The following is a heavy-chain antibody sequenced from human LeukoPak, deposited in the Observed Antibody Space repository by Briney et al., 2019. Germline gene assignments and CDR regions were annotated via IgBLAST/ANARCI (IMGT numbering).Heavy chain of an antibody. CDR1: GYTFTSYG. CDR3: ARDWTRRFYDSTGYYPTDI. V-gene: IGHV1-18*01. CDR2: ISAYNGNT. Sequence: ASVKVSCKASGYTFTSYGISWVRQAPGQGLEWMGWISAYNGNTNYAQKLQGRVTMTTDTSTSTAYMELRSLRSDDTAVYYCARDWTRRFYDSTGYYPTDIWGQGTMVTVSS. J-gene: IGHJ3*02. D-gene: IGHD3-22*01.